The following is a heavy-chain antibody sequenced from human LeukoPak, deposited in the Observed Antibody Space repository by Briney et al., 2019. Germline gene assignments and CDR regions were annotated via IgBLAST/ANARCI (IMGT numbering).Heavy chain of an antibody. J-gene: IGHJ4*02. CDR3: TTRYSYGGKFDF. Sequence: PGGSLRLSCAASGFAVSSNCMSWGRQAPGKGLEWVGHIKSKTHGGTTDYAAPVKGRFTISRDDSKSIMFLQMLSLTTEDTAVYYCTTRYSYGGKFDFWGQGTLVAVSS. V-gene: IGHV3-15*01. CDR2: IKSKTHGGTT. D-gene: IGHD5-18*01. CDR1: GFAVSSNC.